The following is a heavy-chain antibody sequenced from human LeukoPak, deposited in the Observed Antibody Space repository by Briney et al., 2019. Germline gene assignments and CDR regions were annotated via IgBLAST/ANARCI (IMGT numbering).Heavy chain of an antibody. D-gene: IGHD3-22*01. CDR2: IIPIFGTT. CDR3: ARDSRHYYDTSGYHHYFDY. Sequence: GASVKVSCEASGGTFSSYAISWVRQAPRQGLEWMGGIIPIFGTTNYAQKSQGRVTITADESTSTAYMELSSLRSDDTAVYYCARDSRHYYDTSGYHHYFDYWGQGTLVTVSS. CDR1: GGTFSSYA. V-gene: IGHV1-69*01. J-gene: IGHJ4*02.